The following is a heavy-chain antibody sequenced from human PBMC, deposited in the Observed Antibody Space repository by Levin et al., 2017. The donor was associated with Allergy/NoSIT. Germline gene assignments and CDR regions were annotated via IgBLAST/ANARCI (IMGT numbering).Heavy chain of an antibody. V-gene: IGHV4-39*07. J-gene: IGHJ4*02. CDR2: IYYSGST. CDR3: ARDWQWELLRYFDY. Sequence: SQTLSLTCTVSGGSISSSSYYWGWIRQPPGKGLEWIGSIYYSGSTYYNPSLKSRVTISVDTSKNQFSLKLSSVTAADTAVYYCARDWQWELLRYFDYWGQGTLVTVSS. D-gene: IGHD1-26*01. CDR1: GGSISSSSYY.